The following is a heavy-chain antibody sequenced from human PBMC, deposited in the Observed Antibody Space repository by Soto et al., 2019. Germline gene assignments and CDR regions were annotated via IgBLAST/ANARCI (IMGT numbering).Heavy chain of an antibody. D-gene: IGHD3-22*01. CDR2: INPNSGGT. Sequence: GASVKVSCKASGYTFTGYYMHWVRQAPGQGLEWMGWINPNSGGTNYAQKFQGWVTMTRDTSISTAYMELSRLRSDDTAVYYCARVGPEYYYDSSGYGGAFDIWGQGTMVTVSS. V-gene: IGHV1-2*04. J-gene: IGHJ3*02. CDR3: ARVGPEYYYDSSGYGGAFDI. CDR1: GYTFTGYY.